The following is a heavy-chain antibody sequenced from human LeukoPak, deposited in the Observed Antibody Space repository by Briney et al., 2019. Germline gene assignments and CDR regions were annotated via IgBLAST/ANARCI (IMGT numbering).Heavy chain of an antibody. CDR1: GFTFSSYW. V-gene: IGHV3-7*01. D-gene: IGHD3-9*01. J-gene: IGHJ4*02. Sequence: GGSLRLSCAASGFTFSSYWMSWVRQAPGRGLEWVANIKQDGSEKYYVDSVKGRFTISRDNAKNSLYLQMNSLRAEDTAVYYCASYDILTGYWVDYWGQGTLVTVSS. CDR3: ASYDILTGYWVDY. CDR2: IKQDGSEK.